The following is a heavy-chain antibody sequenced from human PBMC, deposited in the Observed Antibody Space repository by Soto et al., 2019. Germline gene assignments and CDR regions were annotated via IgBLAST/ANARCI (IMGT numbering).Heavy chain of an antibody. V-gene: IGHV4-39*01. Sequence: SETLSLTCTVSGGSISSSSYYWGWIRQPPGKGLEWIGSIYYSGSTYYNPSLKSRVTISVDTSKNQFSLKLSSVTAADTAVYYCARRIYCSSTSCPLYYYYYGMDVWGQGTTVTVSS. J-gene: IGHJ6*02. CDR1: GGSISSSSYY. CDR3: ARRIYCSSTSCPLYYYYYGMDV. CDR2: IYYSGST. D-gene: IGHD2-2*01.